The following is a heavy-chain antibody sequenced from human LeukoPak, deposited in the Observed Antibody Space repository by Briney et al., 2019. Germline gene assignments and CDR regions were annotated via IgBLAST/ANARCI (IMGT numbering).Heavy chain of an antibody. D-gene: IGHD2-15*01. CDR2: ISGSGGST. V-gene: IGHV3-23*01. CDR3: AKDRYCSGGSCYQPFDY. Sequence: GGSLRLSCAASGFTFSSYAMSWVRQAPGKGLEWVSAISGSGGSTYYADSVKGRFTISRDNSKNTLYLQMNSLRADDTALYYCAKDRYCSGGSCYQPFDYWGQGTLVTVSS. J-gene: IGHJ4*02. CDR1: GFTFSSYA.